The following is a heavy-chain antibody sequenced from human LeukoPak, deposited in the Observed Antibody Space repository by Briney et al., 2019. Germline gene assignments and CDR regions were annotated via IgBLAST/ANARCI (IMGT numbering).Heavy chain of an antibody. J-gene: IGHJ5*02. CDR3: ARAQYTAMVTGWFDP. Sequence: PSQTLSLTCTVSGGSISSGGYYWSWIRQHPGKGLEWIGYIYYSGSTYYNPSLKSRVTISVDTSKNQFSLKLSSVTAADTAVCYCARAQYTAMVTGWFDPWGQGTLVTVSS. V-gene: IGHV4-31*03. CDR2: IYYSGST. CDR1: GGSISSGGYY. D-gene: IGHD5-18*01.